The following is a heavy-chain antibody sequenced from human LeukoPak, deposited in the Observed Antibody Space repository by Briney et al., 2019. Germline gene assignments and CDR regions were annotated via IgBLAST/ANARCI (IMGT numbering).Heavy chain of an antibody. J-gene: IGHJ6*03. CDR3: ARGRTYYYYYYMDV. CDR1: GYTFTGYY. CDR2: INPNSGGT. V-gene: IGHV1-2*06. Sequence: ASVKASCKASGYTFTGYYMHWVRQAPGQGLEWMGRINPNSGGTNYAQKFQGRVTMTRDTSISTAYMELSRLRSDDTAVYYCARGRTYYYYYYMDVWGKGTTVTVSS. D-gene: IGHD1-1*01.